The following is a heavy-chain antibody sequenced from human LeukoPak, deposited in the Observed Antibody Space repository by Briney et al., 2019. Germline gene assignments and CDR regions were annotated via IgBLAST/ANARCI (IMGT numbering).Heavy chain of an antibody. Sequence: GASVKVSCKASGYTFTSYGISWVRQAPGQGLEWMGWISAYNGNTNYAQKLQGRVTMTTDTSTSTAYMELRSLRSYDTAVYYCARATISTRSYYYYGMDVWGQGTTVTVSS. V-gene: IGHV1-18*01. CDR2: ISAYNGNT. D-gene: IGHD2-2*01. J-gene: IGHJ6*02. CDR1: GYTFTSYG. CDR3: ARATISTRSYYYYGMDV.